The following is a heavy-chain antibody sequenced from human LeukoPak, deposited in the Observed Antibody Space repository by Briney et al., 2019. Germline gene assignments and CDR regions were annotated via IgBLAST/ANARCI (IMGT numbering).Heavy chain of an antibody. CDR3: AREGYCSGGSCLRDYYYYMDV. J-gene: IGHJ6*03. Sequence: SETLSLTCTVSGGSISSSSYYWGWVRQPPGKGLEWIGSIYYSGSTYYNPSLKSRVTISVDTSKNQFSLKLSSVTAADTAVYYCAREGYCSGGSCLRDYYYYMDVWGKGTTVTVSS. CDR2: IYYSGST. V-gene: IGHV4-39*07. CDR1: GGSISSSSYY. D-gene: IGHD2-15*01.